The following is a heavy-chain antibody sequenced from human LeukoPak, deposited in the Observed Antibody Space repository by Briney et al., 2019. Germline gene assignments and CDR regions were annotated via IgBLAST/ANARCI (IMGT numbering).Heavy chain of an antibody. Sequence: GGSLRLSCAASGFTFSSYGMHRVRQAPGKGLEWVAVISYDGSNKYYADSVKGRFTISRDNSKNTLYLQMNSLRAEDTAVYYCAKEEGGSSGWPNYLYYFDYWGQGTLVTVSS. CDR2: ISYDGSNK. V-gene: IGHV3-30*18. CDR1: GFTFSSYG. CDR3: AKEEGGSSGWPNYLYYFDY. D-gene: IGHD6-19*01. J-gene: IGHJ4*02.